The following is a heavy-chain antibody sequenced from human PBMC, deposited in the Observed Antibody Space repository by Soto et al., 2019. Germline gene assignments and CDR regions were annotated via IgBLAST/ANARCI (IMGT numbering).Heavy chain of an antibody. D-gene: IGHD2-8*01. CDR1: GGSISSGDYY. CDR3: ARDNGVGP. Sequence: QVQLQESGPGLVKPSQTLSLTCTVSGGSISSGDYYWSWIRQPPGKGLEWIGYIYDSGSTYYNSSLKSRVNIPLATSKNQFSLKLTSVTAADTTVYSCARDNGVGPWGQGTLVNVSS. J-gene: IGHJ5*02. V-gene: IGHV4-30-4*01. CDR2: IYDSGST.